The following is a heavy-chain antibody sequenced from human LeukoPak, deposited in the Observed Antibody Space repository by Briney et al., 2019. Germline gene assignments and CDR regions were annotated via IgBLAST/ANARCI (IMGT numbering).Heavy chain of an antibody. D-gene: IGHD6-19*01. J-gene: IGHJ4*02. CDR2: IYHSGST. CDR3: ARGVLSGYNSGWYHDY. CDR1: GYSISSGYY. Sequence: SETLSLTCAVSGYSISSGYYWGWIRQPPGKGLEWIGIIYHSGSTFYNPSLKSRLTISVDTSKKQFSPKLNSVTAADTAVYYCARGVLSGYNSGWYHDYWGQGTLVTVSS. V-gene: IGHV4-38-2*01.